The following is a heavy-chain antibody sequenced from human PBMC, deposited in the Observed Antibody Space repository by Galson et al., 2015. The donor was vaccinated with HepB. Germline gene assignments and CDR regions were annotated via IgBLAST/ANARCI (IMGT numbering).Heavy chain of an antibody. CDR1: GYTFTSYG. J-gene: IGHJ4*02. Sequence: SVKVSCKASGYTFTSYGISWVRQAPGQGLEWMGWISAYNGNTNYAQKLQGRVTMTTDTSTSTAYMELRSLRSDDTAVYYCARDRRDYYGSGRGHWDYWGQGTLVTVSS. CDR2: ISAYNGNT. D-gene: IGHD3-10*01. CDR3: ARDRRDYYGSGRGHWDY. V-gene: IGHV1-18*01.